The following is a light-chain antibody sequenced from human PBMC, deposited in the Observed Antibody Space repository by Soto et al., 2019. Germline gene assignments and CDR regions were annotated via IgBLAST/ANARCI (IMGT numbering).Light chain of an antibody. V-gene: IGKV1-9*01. CDR2: ASS. CDR3: QQVDSYPRT. Sequence: IQLSQSPTXLXAXXGXXXTXXCRASQGIGTYLVWYQQKSGKAPTVLIYASSTLQTGVPSRFSGSGSGTDFSLTISSLHPEDVATYYCQQVDSYPRTFGQGTKVDIK. CDR1: QGIGTY. J-gene: IGKJ1*01.